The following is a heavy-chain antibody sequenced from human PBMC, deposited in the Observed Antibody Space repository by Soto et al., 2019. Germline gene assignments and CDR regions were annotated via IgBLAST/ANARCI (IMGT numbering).Heavy chain of an antibody. Sequence: GALRLSCAVSGFIFSSYEMNWVRQAPGKGLEWISYISSSGTTIYYADSVKGRFTISRDNAKNSLYLQMNSLRDEDTAVYYCARSPCLECNWAQGTLVTVSS. D-gene: IGHD3-3*01. CDR3: ARSPCLECN. J-gene: IGHJ4*02. CDR2: ISSSGTTI. V-gene: IGHV3-48*03. CDR1: GFIFSSYE.